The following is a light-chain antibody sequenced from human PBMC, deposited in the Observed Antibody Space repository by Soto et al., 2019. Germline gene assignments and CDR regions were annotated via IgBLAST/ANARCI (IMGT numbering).Light chain of an antibody. V-gene: IGLV2-11*01. J-gene: IGLJ2*01. CDR3: CSYAFTFAV. CDR1: SSNLGAYNY. Sequence: QSALTQPRSVSGSPGQSVAISCTGTSSNLGAYNYVSWYQQHPGKAPTLIIYDVSKRPSGVPDRFSGSKSGNTASLTISGLQADDEADYYCCSYAFTFAVFGGGTKVTVL. CDR2: DVS.